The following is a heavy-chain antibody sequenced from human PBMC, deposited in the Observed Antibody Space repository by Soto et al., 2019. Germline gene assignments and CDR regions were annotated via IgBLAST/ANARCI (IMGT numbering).Heavy chain of an antibody. V-gene: IGHV3-23*01. CDR1: GFTFSSYA. CDR2: ISGSGGST. Sequence: GGSLRLSCAASGFTFSSYAMSWVRQAPGKGLEWVSAISGSGGSTYYADSVKGRFTISRDNSKNTLYLQMNSLRAEDTAVYYCAKRWYPYSEPVYYYYGMDVWGQGTTVTVSS. CDR3: AKRWYPYSEPVYYYYGMDV. J-gene: IGHJ6*02. D-gene: IGHD2-15*01.